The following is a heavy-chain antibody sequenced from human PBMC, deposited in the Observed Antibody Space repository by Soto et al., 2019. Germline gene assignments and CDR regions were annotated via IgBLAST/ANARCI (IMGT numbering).Heavy chain of an antibody. J-gene: IGHJ4*02. V-gene: IGHV1-18*01. Sequence: ASVKVSCKASGYMFISYGINWVRQAPGQGLEWMGWISASNGNTKYAQNFQGRVTMTTDTSTSTAYMEMRSLRSDDTAVYYCVRDLDGSGSYYTDYWGPGTLVTVSS. CDR1: GYMFISYG. CDR3: VRDLDGSGSYYTDY. D-gene: IGHD3-10*01. CDR2: ISASNGNT.